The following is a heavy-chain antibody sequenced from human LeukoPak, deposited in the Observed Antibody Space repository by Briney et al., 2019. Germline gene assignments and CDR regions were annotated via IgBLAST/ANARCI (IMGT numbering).Heavy chain of an antibody. D-gene: IGHD3-10*01. CDR2: INPNSGGT. CDR3: ARDSGSYWGHDAFDI. V-gene: IGHV1-2*04. J-gene: IGHJ3*02. CDR1: GYTFTGYY. Sequence: ASVKVSCKASGYTFTGYYMHWVRQAPGQGLEWMGWINPNSGGTNYAQKFQGWVTMTRDTSISTAYMELSRLRSDDTAVYYCARDSGSYWGHDAFDIWGQGTMVTVSS.